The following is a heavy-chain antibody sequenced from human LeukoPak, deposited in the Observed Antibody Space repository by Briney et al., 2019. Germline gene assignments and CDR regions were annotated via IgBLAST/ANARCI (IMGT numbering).Heavy chain of an antibody. V-gene: IGHV1-8*01. CDR2: MNPNSGNT. J-gene: IGHJ3*02. Sequence: ASVKVSRKASGYTFTSYDINWVRQATGQGLEWMGWMNPNSGNTGYAQKFQGRVTMTRNTSISTAYMELSSLRSEDTAVYYCARAHPDIFDWLLSYAFDIWGQGTMVTVS. CDR3: ARAHPDIFDWLLSYAFDI. D-gene: IGHD3-9*01. CDR1: GYTFTSYD.